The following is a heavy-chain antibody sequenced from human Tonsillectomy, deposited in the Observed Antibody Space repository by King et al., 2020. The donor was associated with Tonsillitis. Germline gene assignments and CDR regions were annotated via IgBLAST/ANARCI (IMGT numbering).Heavy chain of an antibody. J-gene: IGHJ4*02. V-gene: IGHV4-34*01. CDR2: VNHRGST. Sequence: VQLQQWGAGLLKPSETLSLTCVVYGESFSGHYWSWIRQSPEKGLEWIGEVNHRGSTNYNPYLKSRVSISIDTSKNQFTLRLSSVTAADTAVYYCVGKAAAGPYFDNWGQGTLVTVSS. CDR3: VGKAAAGPYFDN. D-gene: IGHD6-25*01. CDR1: GESFSGHY.